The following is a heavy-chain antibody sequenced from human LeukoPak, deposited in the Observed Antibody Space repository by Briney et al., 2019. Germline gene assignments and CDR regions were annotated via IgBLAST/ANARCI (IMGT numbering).Heavy chain of an antibody. J-gene: IGHJ4*02. CDR3: ARESPRFLEWLSTSDY. CDR2: ISSSSSTI. D-gene: IGHD3-3*01. V-gene: IGHV3-48*01. CDR1: GFTFSSYS. Sequence: QPGGSLRLSCTASGFTFSSYSMNWVRQAPGKGLEWVSYISSSSSTIYYADSVKGRFTISRDNAKNSLYLQMNSLRAEDTAVYYCARESPRFLEWLSTSDYWGQGTLVTVSS.